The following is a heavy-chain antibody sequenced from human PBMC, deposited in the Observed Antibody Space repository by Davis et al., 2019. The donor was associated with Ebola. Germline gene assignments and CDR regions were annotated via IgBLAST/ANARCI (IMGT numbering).Heavy chain of an antibody. J-gene: IGHJ5*02. Sequence: MPSETLSLTCTVSGGSISSYYWSWIRQPPGKGLEWIGYIYYSGSTNYTPSLKSRVTLSVDTSKNQFSLKLSSVTAAGTAVYYCARVGSKQGLDPWGQGTLVTVSS. D-gene: IGHD6-13*01. CDR1: GGSISSYY. CDR3: ARVGSKQGLDP. V-gene: IGHV4-59*08. CDR2: IYYSGST.